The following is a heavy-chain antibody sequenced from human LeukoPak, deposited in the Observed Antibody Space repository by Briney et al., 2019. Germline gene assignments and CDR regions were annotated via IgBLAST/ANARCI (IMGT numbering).Heavy chain of an antibody. CDR1: GFTFDDYI. CDR3: ARDLMMEGRYFNYYMDV. CDR2: ISGDGGST. D-gene: IGHD2-8*01. V-gene: IGHV3-43*01. J-gene: IGHJ6*03. Sequence: GGSLRLSCAASGFTFDDYIMHWVRQAPGKGLEWVSLISGDGGSTYYADSVKGRFTISRDNSKKSLYLQMNSLRAEDTALYYCARDLMMEGRYFNYYMDVWGEGTTVTVSS.